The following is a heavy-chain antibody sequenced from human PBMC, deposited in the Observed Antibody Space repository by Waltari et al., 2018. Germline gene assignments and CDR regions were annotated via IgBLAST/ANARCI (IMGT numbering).Heavy chain of an antibody. CDR1: GFTFSRYW. D-gene: IGHD7-27*01. J-gene: IGHJ4*02. Sequence: EVQLVESGGAVVQPGGSLRLSCATSGFTFSRYWMHWVRQAPGKGLMWVSHIESDESRTTYADSVKGRFTISRDNAKNTVYLQMNSLRDEDTAVYYCVRDEPGDGLDYWGQGTLVTVSS. V-gene: IGHV3-74*03. CDR3: VRDEPGDGLDY. CDR2: IESDESRT.